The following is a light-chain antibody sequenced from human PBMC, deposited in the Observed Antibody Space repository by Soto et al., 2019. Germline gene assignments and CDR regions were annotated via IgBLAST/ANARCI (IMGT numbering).Light chain of an antibody. CDR2: DAS. J-gene: IGKJ5*01. Sequence: DIQMTQSPSCLSASVGDRVTITYQASQDINKNLIWYQQKPGKAPKLLIYDASDLETGVPSRFSGSGSGTGFTFTISSLQPEDFATYYCQQYESLPLTVGQGTRLEIK. CDR1: QDINKN. V-gene: IGKV1-33*01. CDR3: QQYESLPLT.